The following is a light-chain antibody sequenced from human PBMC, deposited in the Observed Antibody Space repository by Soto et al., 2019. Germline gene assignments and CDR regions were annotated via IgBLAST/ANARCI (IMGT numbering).Light chain of an antibody. CDR1: SSDVGGYNY. J-gene: IGLJ1*01. CDR2: DVT. CDR3: CSYAGTYTFYV. Sequence: QSVLAQPRSVSGSPGQSVTISCTGTSSDVGGYNYVSWYQQHPGKAPKLIIYDVTERPSGVPDRFSGSKSGNTASLTVSGLQAEDEADYYCCSYAGTYTFYVFGTGTKSPS. V-gene: IGLV2-11*01.